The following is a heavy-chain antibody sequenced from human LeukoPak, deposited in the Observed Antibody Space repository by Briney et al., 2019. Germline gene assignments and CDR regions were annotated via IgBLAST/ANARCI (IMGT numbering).Heavy chain of an antibody. D-gene: IGHD5-12*01. CDR2: IWYDGNNK. Sequence: GGSLRISCAASGFTFSSYSMNWVRQAPGKGLEWVAVIWYDGNNKYYADSVKGRFTISRDNSKNTLYLQMNSVRAEDTAVYYCARSESGYDPVDYWGQGTLVTVSS. V-gene: IGHV3-33*08. CDR3: ARSESGYDPVDY. J-gene: IGHJ4*02. CDR1: GFTFSSYS.